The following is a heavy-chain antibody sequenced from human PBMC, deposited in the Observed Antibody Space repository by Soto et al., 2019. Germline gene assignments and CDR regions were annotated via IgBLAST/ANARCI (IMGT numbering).Heavy chain of an antibody. J-gene: IGHJ3*02. CDR2: ISSSSNHV. Sequence: EVQLVESGGGLVKPGGSLRLSCAASGFSFSTYSINWVRQAPGKGLEWVSCISSSSNHVYYADSVKGRFTISRDNAKNSLYLQMNSLRAEDTAVYYCARDLPLYTGVFDMWGQGTMVTVSS. V-gene: IGHV3-21*01. CDR3: ARDLPLYTGVFDM. CDR1: GFSFSTYS. D-gene: IGHD2-2*02.